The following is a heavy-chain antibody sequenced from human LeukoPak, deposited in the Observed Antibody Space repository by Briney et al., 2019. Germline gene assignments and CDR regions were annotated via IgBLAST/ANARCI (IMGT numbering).Heavy chain of an antibody. V-gene: IGHV3-7*03. Sequence: PGGSLRLSCAASGFTFSTSWMSWVRQAPGKGLEWVANIKRDGSEKYYADSVKGRFTVSRDNAKDSVYLQMNGLRAGDTALYFCAKSTSGGNSGGNAFDTWGQGTMVTVSS. CDR2: IKRDGSEK. CDR1: GFTFSTSW. J-gene: IGHJ3*02. D-gene: IGHD4-23*01. CDR3: AKSTSGGNSGGNAFDT.